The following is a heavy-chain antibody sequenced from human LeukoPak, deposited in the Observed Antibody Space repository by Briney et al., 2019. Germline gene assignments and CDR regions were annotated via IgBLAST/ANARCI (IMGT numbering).Heavy chain of an antibody. D-gene: IGHD6-13*01. CDR1: GFTVSGNY. Sequence: PGGSLRLSCAASGFTVSGNYMSWVRQAPGKGLEWVSVIYSGGTTNYADSVKGRFTISRDNSKNTLFLQMNSLRAEDTAVYYCARGGYSSSWYHFDYWGQGTLVTVSS. CDR3: ARGGYSSSWYHFDY. V-gene: IGHV3-53*01. CDR2: IYSGGTT. J-gene: IGHJ4*02.